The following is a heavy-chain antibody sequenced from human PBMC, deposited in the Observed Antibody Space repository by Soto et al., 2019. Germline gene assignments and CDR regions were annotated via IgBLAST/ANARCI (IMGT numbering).Heavy chain of an antibody. D-gene: IGHD6-19*01. J-gene: IGHJ6*02. CDR3: ARDRAEAGTYYYGMDV. CDR1: GDSISRYF. CDR2: VYHSGST. V-gene: IGHV4-59*12. Sequence: PETLSLTCTVSGDSISRYFWSWIRQPPGKGLEWIGCVYHSGSTNYSPSLKRRVSISVDTSKNQFSLRLTSVTPEDTAVYYCARDRAEAGTYYYGMDVWGQGTTVTVSS.